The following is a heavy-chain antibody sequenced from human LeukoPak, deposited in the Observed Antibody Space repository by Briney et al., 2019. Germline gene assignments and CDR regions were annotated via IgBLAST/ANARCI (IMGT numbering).Heavy chain of an antibody. D-gene: IGHD6-19*01. J-gene: IGHJ4*02. CDR1: GGSISSYY. CDR3: ARHPTGYSSGWRFDY. V-gene: IGHV4-59*08. CDR2: IYYSGST. Sequence: SETLSLTCTVSGGSISSYYWSWIRQPPGKGLEWIGYIYYSGSTNYNSSLKSRVTISVDTSKNQFSLKLSSVTAADTAVYYCARHPTGYSSGWRFDYWGQGTLVTVSS.